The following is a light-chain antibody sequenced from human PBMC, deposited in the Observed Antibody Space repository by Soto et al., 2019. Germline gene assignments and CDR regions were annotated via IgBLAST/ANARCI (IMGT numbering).Light chain of an antibody. CDR2: GSA. CDR3: QPYHSWPA. V-gene: IGKV3-15*01. J-gene: IGKJ1*01. Sequence: EIVMTQSPATLSVSPGERATLSCRASQSVFSSLAWYQQRPGQAPRLLIYGSATRATGLPDRFSGSGSGTEFTLTHSSLQPENNAVYYCQPYHSWPAFGQGTKVDIK. CDR1: QSVFSS.